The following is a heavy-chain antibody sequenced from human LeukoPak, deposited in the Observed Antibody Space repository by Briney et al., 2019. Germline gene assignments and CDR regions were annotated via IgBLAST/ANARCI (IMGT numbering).Heavy chain of an antibody. D-gene: IGHD1-1*01. CDR3: ARESHVERDDY. CDR2: SSANDCKT. J-gene: IGHJ4*02. V-gene: IGHV1-18*01. Sequence: GASVEVSCKASGFVFTSYGFTWVRQAPGAGLEWMGWSSANDCKTHYSERHQRRVTMTTDTVTSTAYMELRSLRSDDTAVYYCARESHVERDDYWGQGTRVTVSS. CDR1: GFVFTSYG.